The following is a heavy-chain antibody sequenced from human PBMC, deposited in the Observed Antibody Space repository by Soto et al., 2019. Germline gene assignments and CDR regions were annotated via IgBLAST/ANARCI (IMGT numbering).Heavy chain of an antibody. Sequence: SETLSLTCAVYGGSFSGYYWSWIRQPPGKGLEWIGEINHSGSTNYNPSLKSRVTISVDTSKNQFSLKLSSVTAADTAVYYCARLRYGGNSEYYFDYWGQGTLVTVSS. V-gene: IGHV4-34*01. CDR2: INHSGST. J-gene: IGHJ4*02. D-gene: IGHD4-17*01. CDR3: ARLRYGGNSEYYFDY. CDR1: GGSFSGYY.